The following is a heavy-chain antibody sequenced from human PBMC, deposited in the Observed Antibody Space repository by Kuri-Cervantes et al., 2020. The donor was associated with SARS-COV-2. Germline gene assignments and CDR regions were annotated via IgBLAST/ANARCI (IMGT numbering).Heavy chain of an antibody. J-gene: IGHJ5*02. CDR3: AKDSLGAAAGPVNWFDP. CDR1: GGSISSYY. CDR2: IFYSGST. D-gene: IGHD6-13*01. Sequence: SETLSLTCTVSGGSISSYYWNWIRQPPGKGLEWIGYIFYSGSTNYNPSLKSRVTISVDTSKNQFSLRLSSVTAADTAVYYCAKDSLGAAAGPVNWFDPWGQGTLVTVSS. V-gene: IGHV4-59*12.